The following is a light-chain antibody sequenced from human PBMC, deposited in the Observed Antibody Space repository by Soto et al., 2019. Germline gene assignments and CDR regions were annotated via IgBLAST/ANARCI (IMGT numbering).Light chain of an antibody. V-gene: IGLV2-14*01. CDR1: SSDVGAYNV. J-gene: IGLJ1*01. Sequence: QSVLTQPASVSGSPVQSITISCTGTSSDVGAYNVVSWYQHHPGKAPKLMIYEVSNRPSGVSNRFSGSKSGNTASLTISGLQAEDEAEYYCSSYTSSSPRVFGTGTKVTAL. CDR3: SSYTSSSPRV. CDR2: EVS.